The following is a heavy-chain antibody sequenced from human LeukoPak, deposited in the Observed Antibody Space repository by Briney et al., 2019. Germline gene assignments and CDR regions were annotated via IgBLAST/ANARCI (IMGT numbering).Heavy chain of an antibody. CDR3: ASWVGAPGWAFDI. D-gene: IGHD1-26*01. Sequence: PGGSLRLSCAASGFTFSSYWMHWVRQAPGKGLVWVSRINTDGSSMIYADSVKGRFTISRDNAKNTLYLQMNSLRAEDTAVYYCASWVGAPGWAFDIWGQGTMVTVSS. J-gene: IGHJ3*02. CDR1: GFTFSSYW. V-gene: IGHV3-74*01. CDR2: INTDGSSM.